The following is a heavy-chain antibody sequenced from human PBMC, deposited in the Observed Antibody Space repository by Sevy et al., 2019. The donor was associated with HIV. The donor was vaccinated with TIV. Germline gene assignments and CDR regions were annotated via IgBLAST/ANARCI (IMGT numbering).Heavy chain of an antibody. CDR3: ASGVGLDC. CDR1: GFTFSPYW. D-gene: IGHD1-26*01. Sequence: GGSLRLSCAASGFTFSPYWMTWVRQAPGKGLEWVANIRPDGSDKYYVDSVKGRFTISRDNAKNSLYLQMNSLRAEDTAMYYCASGVGLDCWGQGALVTVSS. V-gene: IGHV3-7*01. CDR2: IRPDGSDK. J-gene: IGHJ4*02.